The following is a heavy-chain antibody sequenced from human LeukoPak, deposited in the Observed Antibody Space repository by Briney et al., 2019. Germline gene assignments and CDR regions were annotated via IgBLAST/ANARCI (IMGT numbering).Heavy chain of an antibody. V-gene: IGHV3-7*03. J-gene: IGHJ4*02. Sequence: PGGSLRLSCAASGFTFGDTWMNWVRQVPGQGLEWVANIKQDGSEKLYVASVKGRFTISRDNGKSSLYLQMNSLRAEDTALYYCATSYDMGWLIGYWGQGTLVTVSS. CDR1: GFTFGDTW. D-gene: IGHD3/OR15-3a*01. CDR2: IKQDGSEK. CDR3: ATSYDMGWLIGY.